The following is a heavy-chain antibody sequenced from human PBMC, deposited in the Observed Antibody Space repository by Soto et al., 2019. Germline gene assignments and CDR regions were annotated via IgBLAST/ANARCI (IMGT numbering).Heavy chain of an antibody. CDR1: GFTFSSYA. CDR2: ISYDGSNN. V-gene: IGHV3-30-3*01. CDR3: ARDRIVVVRAAMARWFDP. J-gene: IGHJ5*02. D-gene: IGHD2-2*01. Sequence: PGGSLRLSCAASGFTFSSYAMHWVRQAPGKGLEWVAVISYDGSNNYYADSVNGRLTISRDNSKNTLYLQMNSLRAEDTAVYYCARDRIVVVRAAMARWFDPWGQGTLVRVSS.